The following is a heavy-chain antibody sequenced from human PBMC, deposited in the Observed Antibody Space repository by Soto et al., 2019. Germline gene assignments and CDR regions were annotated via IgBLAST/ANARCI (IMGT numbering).Heavy chain of an antibody. J-gene: IGHJ4*02. Sequence: ASVKVSCKASGGTFSSYAISWVRQAPGQGLEWMGGIIPIFGTANYAQKFQGRVTITADKSTSTAYMELSSLRSEDTAVYYCAINAGLGYCSGGSCLLDYWGQGTLVTVSS. D-gene: IGHD2-15*01. V-gene: IGHV1-69*06. CDR1: GGTFSSYA. CDR3: AINAGLGYCSGGSCLLDY. CDR2: IIPIFGTA.